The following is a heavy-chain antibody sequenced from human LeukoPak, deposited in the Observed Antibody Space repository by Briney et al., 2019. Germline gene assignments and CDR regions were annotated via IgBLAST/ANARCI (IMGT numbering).Heavy chain of an antibody. CDR3: AKESQMATIFFFDY. CDR1: GFTFSSYG. Sequence: GRSLRLSSAASGFTFSSYGMHWVRQAPGKGLEWVAVIWYDGSNKYYADSVKGRFTISRDNSKNTLYLQMNSLRAEDTAVYYCAKESQMATIFFFDYWGQGTLVTVSS. CDR2: IWYDGSNK. V-gene: IGHV3-33*06. D-gene: IGHD5-24*01. J-gene: IGHJ4*02.